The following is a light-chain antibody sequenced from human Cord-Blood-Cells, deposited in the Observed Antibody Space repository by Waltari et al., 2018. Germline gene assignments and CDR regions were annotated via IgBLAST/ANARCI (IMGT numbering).Light chain of an antibody. CDR2: GAS. V-gene: IGKV3-15*01. J-gene: IGKJ1*01. CDR3: QQYNNWPPVT. CDR1: QNVSSN. Sequence: EIVMTQSPATLSVCPGEIATISCRASQNVSSNLAWYQKKPVQAPSLLSYGASTRATGIPARFSGSGSGTEFTLTISSLQSEDFAVYYCQQYNNWPPVTFGQGTKVEIK.